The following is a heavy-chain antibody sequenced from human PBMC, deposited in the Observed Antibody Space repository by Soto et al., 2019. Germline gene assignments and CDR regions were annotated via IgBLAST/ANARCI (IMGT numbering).Heavy chain of an antibody. D-gene: IGHD2-2*01. V-gene: IGHV1-2*02. CDR1: GYTFTGYY. CDR3: ARPTGYQLPPMDV. Sequence: ASVKVSCKASGYTFTGYYIHWVRQAPGQGLEWMGWINPNSGGTNYAQKFQGRVTMTRDTSISIAYMELSSLRSDDTAVYYCARPTGYQLPPMDVWGQGTTVTVSS. J-gene: IGHJ6*02. CDR2: INPNSGGT.